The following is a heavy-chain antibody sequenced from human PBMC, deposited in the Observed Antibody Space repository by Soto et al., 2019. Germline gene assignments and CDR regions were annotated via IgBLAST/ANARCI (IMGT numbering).Heavy chain of an antibody. CDR1: GFTFSSYG. CDR2: IWYDGSNK. CDR3: ARSPVVPAAMIRYYGMDV. D-gene: IGHD2-2*01. V-gene: IGHV3-33*01. J-gene: IGHJ6*02. Sequence: GGSLRLSCAASGFTFSSYGMHWVRQAPGKGLEWVAVIWYDGSNKYYAGSVKGRFTISRDNSKNTLYLQMNSLRAEDTAVYYCARSPVVPAAMIRYYGMDVWGQGTTVTVSS.